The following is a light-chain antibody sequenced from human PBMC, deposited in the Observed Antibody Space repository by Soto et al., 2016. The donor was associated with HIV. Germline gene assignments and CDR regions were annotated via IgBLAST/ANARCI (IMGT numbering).Light chain of an antibody. CDR3: QVWDSSSDHWV. V-gene: IGLV3-21*03. J-gene: IGLJ3*02. CDR1: DIGSKS. Sequence: SYELPQPPSVSVAPGKTARITCGGNDIGSKSVHWYQQKPGQAPVLVVYDDDDRPSGIPERFSDSSSGNTATLTISRVEIGDEADYYCQVWDSSSDHWVFGGGTKLTVL. CDR2: DDD.